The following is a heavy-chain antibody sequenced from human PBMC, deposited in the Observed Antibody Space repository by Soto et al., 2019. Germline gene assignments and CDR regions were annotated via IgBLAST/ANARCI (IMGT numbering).Heavy chain of an antibody. CDR2: ISASNGDT. CDR1: GYTFTSYG. J-gene: IGHJ4*02. CDR3: TREAGWQRMVPYD. D-gene: IGHD6-25*01. V-gene: IGHV1-18*04. Sequence: QVQLVQSGSEVKKPGASVNVSCKAFGYTFTSYGFSWVRQVPGQGLEWLGWISASNGDTQYAQTMKGRLTVTTATSTTTVHMELRSLTPADTAGYYCTREAGWQRMVPYDWGQGTLVSVS.